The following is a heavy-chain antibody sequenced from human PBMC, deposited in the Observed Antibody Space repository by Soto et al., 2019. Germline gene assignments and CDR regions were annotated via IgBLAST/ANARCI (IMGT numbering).Heavy chain of an antibody. D-gene: IGHD6-19*01. CDR3: ARDLFRYSSGWETYNWFDP. CDR2: INSDGSST. CDR1: GFTFSSYW. Sequence: GGSLRLSCAASGFTFSSYWMHWVRQAPGKGLVWVSRINSDGSSTGYADSVKGRFTISRDNAKNTLYLQMNSLRAEDTAVYYCARDLFRYSSGWETYNWFDPWGQGTLVTVSS. J-gene: IGHJ5*02. V-gene: IGHV3-74*01.